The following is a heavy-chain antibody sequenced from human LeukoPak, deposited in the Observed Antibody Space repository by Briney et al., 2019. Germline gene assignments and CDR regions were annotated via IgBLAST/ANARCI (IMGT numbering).Heavy chain of an antibody. Sequence: GESLKISCKGSGYTVTSRWIGWVRQTPGKGLEWMGIIYPGDSDTRYNPSFQGQVTISADKSIGTAYLQWSSLEASDTGIYYCARRGPSSEYFDHWGQGTLVTVSS. J-gene: IGHJ4*02. CDR3: ARRGPSSEYFDH. CDR1: GYTVTSRW. V-gene: IGHV5-51*01. D-gene: IGHD3-16*01. CDR2: IYPGDSDT.